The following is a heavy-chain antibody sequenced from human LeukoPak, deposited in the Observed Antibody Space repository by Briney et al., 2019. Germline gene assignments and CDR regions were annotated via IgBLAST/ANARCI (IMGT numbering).Heavy chain of an antibody. Sequence: GGSLRLSCAASGFTFSSNFAMNWVRQAPGKGLEWVSYISSASSTKYYADSVKGRFTISRDNAKNSLYLQMNSLRADDTAVYYCARATPYGQEFDYWGQGTLVTVSS. CDR3: ARATPYGQEFDY. CDR2: ISSASSTK. J-gene: IGHJ4*02. CDR1: GFTFSSNFA. V-gene: IGHV3-48*01. D-gene: IGHD4-17*01.